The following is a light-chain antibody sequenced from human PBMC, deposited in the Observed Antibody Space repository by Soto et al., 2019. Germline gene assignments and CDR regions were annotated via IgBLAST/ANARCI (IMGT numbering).Light chain of an antibody. Sequence: SSLSASLGDRVSITCRASRDISNYLAWYQQKPGQVPRLLISGASTLHSGVPSRFSGSGSGTDFTLTITSLQPEDIATYFCQKYDTAPLTFGGGTKVDIK. CDR2: GAS. CDR3: QKYDTAPLT. J-gene: IGKJ4*01. V-gene: IGKV1-27*01. CDR1: RDISNY.